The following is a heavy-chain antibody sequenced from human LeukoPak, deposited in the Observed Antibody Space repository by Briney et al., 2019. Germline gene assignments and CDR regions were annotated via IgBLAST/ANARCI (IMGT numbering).Heavy chain of an antibody. V-gene: IGHV4-4*07. J-gene: IGHJ4*02. CDR3: ARTYYDFWSGYYHWYYFDY. Sequence: SETLSLTCTVSGGSISSYYWSWIRQPAGKGLEWIGRIYTSGSTNYNPSLKSRVTISVDTSKNQFSLKLSSVTAVDTAVYYCARTYYDFWSGYYHWYYFDYWGQGTLVTVSS. CDR2: IYTSGST. CDR1: GGSISSYY. D-gene: IGHD3-3*01.